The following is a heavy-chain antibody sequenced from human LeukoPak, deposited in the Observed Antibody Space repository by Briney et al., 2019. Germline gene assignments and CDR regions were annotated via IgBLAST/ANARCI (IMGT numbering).Heavy chain of an antibody. D-gene: IGHD1-26*01. CDR1: GYSISSGYY. J-gene: IGHJ6*03. CDR2: IYRSGST. V-gene: IGHV4-38-2*02. CDR3: ARTGAGYYYYYMDV. Sequence: SETLSLTCTVSGYSISSGYYWGWVRQPPGKGLEWIGTIYRSGSTYSNPSLRGRVTISVDTSKNQFSLKLSSVTAADTAVYYCARTGAGYYYYYMDVWGKGTTVTVSS.